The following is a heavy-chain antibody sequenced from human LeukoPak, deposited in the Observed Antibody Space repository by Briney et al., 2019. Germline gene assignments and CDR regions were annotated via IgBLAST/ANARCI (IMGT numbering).Heavy chain of an antibody. CDR3: ARHPYDILTGPSFDY. CDR1: GFTFSNAG. V-gene: IGHV3-7*02. D-gene: IGHD3-9*01. Sequence: GGSLRLSCTASGFTFSNAGMSWVRQAPGKGLEWVANIKQDGSEKYYVDSVKGRFTISRDNAKNTLYLQMNSLRAEGTAVYYCARHPYDILTGPSFDYWGQGTLVTVSS. J-gene: IGHJ4*02. CDR2: IKQDGSEK.